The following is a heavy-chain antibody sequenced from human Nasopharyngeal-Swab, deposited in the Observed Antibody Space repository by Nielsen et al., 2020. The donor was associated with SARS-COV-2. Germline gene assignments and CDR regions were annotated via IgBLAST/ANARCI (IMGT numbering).Heavy chain of an antibody. J-gene: IGHJ6*03. CDR3: ARARVLRYFDGQRISCYYYSYRAA. V-gene: IGHV4-34*01. CDR2: INHSGST. D-gene: IGHD3-9*01. Sequence: WIRQPPGKGLEWIGEINHSGSTNYNPSLKSRVTISVDTSKNQFSLKLSSVTAADTAVYYCARARVLRYFDGQRISCYYYSYRAAGGKGPRSPSP.